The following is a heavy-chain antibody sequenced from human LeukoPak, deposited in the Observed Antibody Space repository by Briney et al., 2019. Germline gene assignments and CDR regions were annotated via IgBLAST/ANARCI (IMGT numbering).Heavy chain of an antibody. J-gene: IGHJ4*02. CDR2: ISSSSSTI. Sequence: PGGSLRLSCAASGFMFSSYWMSWVRQAPGKGLEWVSYISSSSSTIYYADSVKGRFTISRDNAKNSLYLQMNSLRAEDTAVYYCAREAGDFWSGPHFDYWGQGTLVTVSS. CDR3: AREAGDFWSGPHFDY. D-gene: IGHD3-3*01. CDR1: GFMFSSYW. V-gene: IGHV3-48*01.